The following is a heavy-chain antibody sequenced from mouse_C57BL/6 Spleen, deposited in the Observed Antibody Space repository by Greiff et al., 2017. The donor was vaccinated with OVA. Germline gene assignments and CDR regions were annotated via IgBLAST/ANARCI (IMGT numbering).Heavy chain of an antibody. J-gene: IGHJ1*03. CDR2: INYDGSST. V-gene: IGHV5-16*01. Sequence: EVQGVESEGGLVQPGSSMKLSCTASGFTFSDYYMAWVRQVPEKGLEWVANINYDGSSTYYLDSLKSRFIISRDTAKNILYLQMSSLKSEDTATYYCARDGDYYGSSYTWYFDVWGTGTTVTVSS. D-gene: IGHD1-1*01. CDR1: GFTFSDYY. CDR3: ARDGDYYGSSYTWYFDV.